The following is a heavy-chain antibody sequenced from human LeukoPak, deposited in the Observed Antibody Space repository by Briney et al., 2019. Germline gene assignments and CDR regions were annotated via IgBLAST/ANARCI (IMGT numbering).Heavy chain of an antibody. Sequence: GGSLRLSCVASGFTFSSYSMNWVRQAPGKGLEWVSSISSSSSYIYYADSVKGRFTISRDNAKNSLYLQMNSLRAEDTAVYYCARVTVVTPRGGASFDYWGQGTLVTVSS. V-gene: IGHV3-21*01. CDR1: GFTFSSYS. J-gene: IGHJ4*02. CDR2: ISSSSSYI. CDR3: ARVTVVTPRGGASFDY. D-gene: IGHD4-23*01.